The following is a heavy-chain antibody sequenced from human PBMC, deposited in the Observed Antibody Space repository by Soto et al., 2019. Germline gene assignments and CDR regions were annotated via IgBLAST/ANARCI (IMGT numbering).Heavy chain of an antibody. D-gene: IGHD3-22*01. CDR2: IYSSGST. Sequence: PSETLSLTCTVTGGSISNYYWSWIRQSPGKGLEWIGHIYSSGSTNYNPSLKSRVTISEDTSKNQLSLKLTSVTADDTALYYCARGHGTYYYDSSGYRDAFDIWGQGTMVTVS. V-gene: IGHV4-4*08. J-gene: IGHJ3*02. CDR3: ARGHGTYYYDSSGYRDAFDI. CDR1: GGSISNYY.